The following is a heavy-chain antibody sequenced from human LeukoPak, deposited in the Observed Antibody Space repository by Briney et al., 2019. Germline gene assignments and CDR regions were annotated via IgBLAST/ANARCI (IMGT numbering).Heavy chain of an antibody. CDR2: IIPILDIA. D-gene: IGHD2-2*02. CDR1: GGTFSNYA. CDR3: ARDREYCSSATCYNAFDI. V-gene: IGHV1-69*04. J-gene: IGHJ3*02. Sequence: SVKVSCKASGGTFSNYAIYWVRQAPGQGLEWMGRIIPILDIANYAQKLQGRVTITADKSTSTAYMELISLTSEDTAVYYCARDREYCSSATCYNAFDIWGQGTMVTVSS.